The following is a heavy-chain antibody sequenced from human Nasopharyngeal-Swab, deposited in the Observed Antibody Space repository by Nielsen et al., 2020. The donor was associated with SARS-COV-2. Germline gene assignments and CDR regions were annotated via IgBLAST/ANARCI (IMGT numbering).Heavy chain of an antibody. CDR2: IIPIFGTA. D-gene: IGHD3-10*01. Sequence: SVKVSCKASGGTFSSYTISWVRQAPGQGLEWMGGIIPIFGTANYAQKFQGRVTITADESTSTAYMELSSLRSEDTAVYYCARTYYYGSGSYYNFDYWGQGTLVTVSS. J-gene: IGHJ4*02. CDR1: GGTFSSYT. V-gene: IGHV1-69*13. CDR3: ARTYYYGSGSYYNFDY.